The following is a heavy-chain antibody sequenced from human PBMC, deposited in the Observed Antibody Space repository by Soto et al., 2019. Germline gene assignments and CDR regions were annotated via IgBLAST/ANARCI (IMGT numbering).Heavy chain of an antibody. V-gene: IGHV1-46*03. CDR1: GYRFTSTW. CDR2: INPYGGAA. CDR3: ARGCNDGSGGNWFDP. D-gene: IGHD3-10*01. J-gene: IGHJ5*02. Sequence: GASVKLSCEACGYRFTSTWMHWVRQAPGQGLEWMGIINPYGGAATYAEKFQGRVTMTRDTSTATDYMELSSLRSEDTAVYYCARGCNDGSGGNWFDPWGQGTLVTVSS.